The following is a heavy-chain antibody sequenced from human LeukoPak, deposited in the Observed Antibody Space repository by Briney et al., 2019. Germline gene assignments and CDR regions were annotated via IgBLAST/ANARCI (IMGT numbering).Heavy chain of an antibody. Sequence: ASVKVSCKASGGTFSSYAISWVRQAPGQGLEWMGGIIPIFGTANYAQKFQGRVTITADESTSTDYMELSSLRSEDTAVYYCAANGDYSFDYWGQGTLVTVSS. CDR1: GGTFSSYA. J-gene: IGHJ4*02. D-gene: IGHD4-17*01. V-gene: IGHV1-69*13. CDR2: IIPIFGTA. CDR3: AANGDYSFDY.